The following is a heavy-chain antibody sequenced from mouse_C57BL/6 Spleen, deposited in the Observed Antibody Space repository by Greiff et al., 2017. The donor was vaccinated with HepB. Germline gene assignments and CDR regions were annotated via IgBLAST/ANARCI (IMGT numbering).Heavy chain of an antibody. V-gene: IGHV1-80*01. D-gene: IGHD2-4*01. J-gene: IGHJ1*03. CDR1: GYAFSSYW. CDR2: IHPGDGDT. CDR3: AKGYDYDSHWYFDV. Sequence: VKLQESGAELVKPGASVKISCKASGYAFSSYWMNWVKQRPGKGLEWIGQIHPGDGDTNYNEKFKGKATLTADKSSSTAYMQLSSLTSEDSAVYFCAKGYDYDSHWYFDVWGTGTTVTVSS.